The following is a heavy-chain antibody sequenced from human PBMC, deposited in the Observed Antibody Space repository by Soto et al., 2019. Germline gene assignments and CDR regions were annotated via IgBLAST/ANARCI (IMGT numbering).Heavy chain of an antibody. CDR3: ARIGGRAMVTDNDAFDI. D-gene: IGHD5-18*01. V-gene: IGHV1-69*13. Sequence: ASVKVSCKASGGTFSSYAISWVRQDPGQGLEWMGGIIPLFGTPNYAQRFQGRVTITADESTSTAYMELSSLRSEDTAVYYCARIGGRAMVTDNDAFDIWGQGTMVTVSS. J-gene: IGHJ3*02. CDR1: GGTFSSYA. CDR2: IIPLFGTP.